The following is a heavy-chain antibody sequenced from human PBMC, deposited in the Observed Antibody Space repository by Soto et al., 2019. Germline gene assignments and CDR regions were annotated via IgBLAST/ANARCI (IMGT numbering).Heavy chain of an antibody. J-gene: IGHJ4*02. D-gene: IGHD4-17*01. CDR2: IYWDDSK. V-gene: IGHV2-5*02. CDR3: AKKGGGDYILGY. Sequence: QITLKESGPTLVKPTQTLTLTCTFSGFSLSTNGEGVGWIRQPPGKALEWLALIYWDDSKEYSPSLKSRLTITKDTSRNQVVLTMTNMDPVDTATYYCAKKGGGDYILGYWGQGTLVTVSS. CDR1: GFSLSTNGEG.